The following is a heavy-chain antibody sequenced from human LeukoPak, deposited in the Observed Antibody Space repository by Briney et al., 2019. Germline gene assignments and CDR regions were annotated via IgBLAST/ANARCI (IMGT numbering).Heavy chain of an antibody. V-gene: IGHV4-34*01. CDR1: GGSFSAYY. D-gene: IGHD2/OR15-2a*01. CDR2: INHSGGT. J-gene: IGHJ4*02. CDR3: ARVDKNGGTTFNY. Sequence: SETLSLTCAVYGGSFSAYYWSWIRQPPGKGPEWIGEINHSGGTNYNPSLKSRVTISVDTSKNQFSLKLSSVTAADTAIYYCARVDKNGGTTFNYWGQGTLVTASS.